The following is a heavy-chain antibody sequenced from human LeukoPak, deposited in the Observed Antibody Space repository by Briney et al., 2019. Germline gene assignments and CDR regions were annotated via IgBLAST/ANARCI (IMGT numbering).Heavy chain of an antibody. CDR3: ARAYGSGSYSPFFDY. CDR1: GDSVSSNSAP. Sequence: SQTLSLTCAISGDSVSSNSAPWNWIRQSPSRALEWLGRTYYRSKWYNDYAVSVGSRITINPDTSKNQFSLQLNSVTPEDTAVYYCARAYGSGSYSPFFDYWGQGTLVTVSS. CDR2: TYYRSKWYN. V-gene: IGHV6-1*01. D-gene: IGHD3-10*01. J-gene: IGHJ4*02.